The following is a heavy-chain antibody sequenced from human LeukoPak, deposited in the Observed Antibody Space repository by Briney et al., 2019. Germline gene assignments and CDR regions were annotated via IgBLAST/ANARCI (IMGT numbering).Heavy chain of an antibody. D-gene: IGHD1-7*01. CDR3: ARTTSMNYVGDAFHI. CDR1: GFTFSGYG. V-gene: IGHV3-23*01. J-gene: IGHJ3*02. CDR2: ISGSGGST. Sequence: GGSLRLSCAASGFTFSGYGMSWVRQAPGKGLEWVSGISGSGGSTNYADSVKGRFTISRDNAKSTLFLQMNSLRAEDTALYYCARTTSMNYVGDAFHIWGQGTMVTVSS.